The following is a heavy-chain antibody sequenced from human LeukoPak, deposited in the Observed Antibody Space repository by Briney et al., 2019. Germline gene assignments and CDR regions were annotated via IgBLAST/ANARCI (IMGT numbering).Heavy chain of an antibody. J-gene: IGHJ1*01. CDR2: INPNSGGT. D-gene: IGHD3-22*01. Sequence: GASVKVSCKASGYTFTSYYLHWVRQAPGQGLEWMGWINPNSGGTNYAQKFQGRVTMTRDTSISTAYMELSRLRSDDTAECYCARALYYDSSGYYSSSYYYFQHWGQGTLVTVSS. CDR3: ARALYYDSSGYYSSSYYYFQH. CDR1: GYTFTSYY. V-gene: IGHV1-2*02.